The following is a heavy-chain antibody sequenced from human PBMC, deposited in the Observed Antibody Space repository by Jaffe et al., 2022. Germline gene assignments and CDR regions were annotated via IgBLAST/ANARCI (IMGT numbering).Heavy chain of an antibody. V-gene: IGHV3-23*03. J-gene: IGHJ3*02. Sequence: EMQLLESGGGLVQPGGSLRLACAASGFTFSSYAMSWVRQAPGKGLEWVSVISSGGTDIKYTDSVRGRFTISRDTSKNTLYLQMNSLRAEDTALYYCAKSRTTMTTAFDIWGQGTMVTVSS. CDR1: GFTFSSYA. CDR2: ISSGGTDI. D-gene: IGHD4-17*01. CDR3: AKSRTTMTTAFDI.